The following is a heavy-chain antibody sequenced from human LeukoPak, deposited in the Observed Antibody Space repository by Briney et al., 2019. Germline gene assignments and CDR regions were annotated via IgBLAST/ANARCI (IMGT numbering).Heavy chain of an antibody. J-gene: IGHJ4*02. CDR2: ITYSSSTT. Sequence: PGGSLRLSCAASGFSFSDYAMTWVRQAPGRGLEWLSSITYSSSTTYYADSVKGRFTISRDNSKNTLYLQMNSLGAEDTALYYCAKDSPGCSSTSCYFHYWGQGSLVTVSS. CDR3: AKDSPGCSSTSCYFHY. D-gene: IGHD2-2*01. V-gene: IGHV3-23*01. CDR1: GFSFSDYA.